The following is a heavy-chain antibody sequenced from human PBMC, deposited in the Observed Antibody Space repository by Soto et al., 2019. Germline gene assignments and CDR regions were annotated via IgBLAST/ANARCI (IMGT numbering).Heavy chain of an antibody. CDR1: GGSVSSGSYY. D-gene: IGHD3-3*01. CDR3: ARDFAYFDS. V-gene: IGHV4-61*01. Sequence: SETQALTCTVSGGSVSSGSYYWSWIRQPPGKGLELIGYVYHTGRTSYNPSLKSRVSISMDTSKNQFSLNLDSVTAADTAVYFCARDFAYFDSWGQGTLVTVSS. J-gene: IGHJ4*02. CDR2: VYHTGRT.